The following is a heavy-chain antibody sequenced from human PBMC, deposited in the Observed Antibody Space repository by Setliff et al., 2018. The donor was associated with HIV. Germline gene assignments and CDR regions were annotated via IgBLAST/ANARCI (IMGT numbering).Heavy chain of an antibody. V-gene: IGHV4-59*08. J-gene: IGHJ6*03. CDR3: SRQGYYYYMDV. CDR1: SGSVSGYC. Sequence: SETLSLTCSVSSGSVSGYCWGWIRQPPGKKLEWIGYIHSSGSTIYSASLKSRVSISVDTSKNQVSLRLSSVTAADTAVYHCSRQGYYYYMDVWGKGTTVTVSS. CDR2: IHSSGST.